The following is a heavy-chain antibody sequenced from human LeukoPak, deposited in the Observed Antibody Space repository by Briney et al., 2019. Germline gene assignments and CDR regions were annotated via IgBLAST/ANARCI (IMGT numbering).Heavy chain of an antibody. J-gene: IGHJ5*02. Sequence: SETLSLTCAVYGGSFSGYYWSWIRQPPGKGLEWMGEINHSGSTNYNPSLKSRVTISVDTSKNQFSLKLSSVTAADTAVYYCARVGLWFGELSWFDPWGQGTLVTVSS. CDR3: ARVGLWFGELSWFDP. V-gene: IGHV4-34*01. CDR1: GGSFSGYY. D-gene: IGHD3-10*01. CDR2: INHSGST.